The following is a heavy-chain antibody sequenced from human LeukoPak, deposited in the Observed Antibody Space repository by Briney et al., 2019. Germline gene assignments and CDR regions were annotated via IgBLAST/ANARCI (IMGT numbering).Heavy chain of an antibody. D-gene: IGHD1-26*01. CDR2: IRYDVSDK. J-gene: IGHJ4*02. CDR3: AKGVMGARPPPGLIEY. V-gene: IGHV3-30*02. CDR1: GFTFSNYV. Sequence: GGSLRLSCAASGFTFSNYVMHWVRQAPGKGLEWVASIRYDVSDKYYADSVKGRFTISRDNSKNTLYLQMNSLRVEDTAVYSCAKGVMGARPPPGLIEYWGQGTLVNVFS.